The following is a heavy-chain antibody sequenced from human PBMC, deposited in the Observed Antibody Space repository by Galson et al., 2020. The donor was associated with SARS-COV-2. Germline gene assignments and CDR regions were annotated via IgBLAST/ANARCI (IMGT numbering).Heavy chain of an antibody. CDR2: ISSSSSYI. CDR3: ARDLRSSSWYDDYYYYYMDV. Sequence: GGSLRLSCAASGFTFSSYSMNWVRQAPGKGLEWVSSISSSSSYIYYADSVKGRFTISRDNAKNSLYLQINSLRAEDTAVYYCARDLRSSSWYDDYYYYYMDVWGKGTTVTVSS. J-gene: IGHJ6*03. V-gene: IGHV3-21*01. D-gene: IGHD6-13*01. CDR1: GFTFSSYS.